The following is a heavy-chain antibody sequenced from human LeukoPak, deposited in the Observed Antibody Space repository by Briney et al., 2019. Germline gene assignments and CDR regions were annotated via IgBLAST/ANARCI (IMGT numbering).Heavy chain of an antibody. Sequence: PSETLSLTCNVSGDSISSYYWSWIRQPPGKGLEWIGSIYYSGSTYYNPSLKSRVTISVDTSKNQFSLKLSSVTAADTAVYYCARIGVLGIAAAGTNYFDYWGQGTLVTVSS. J-gene: IGHJ4*02. CDR1: GDSISSYY. D-gene: IGHD6-13*01. CDR2: IYYSGST. CDR3: ARIGVLGIAAAGTNYFDY. V-gene: IGHV4-39*01.